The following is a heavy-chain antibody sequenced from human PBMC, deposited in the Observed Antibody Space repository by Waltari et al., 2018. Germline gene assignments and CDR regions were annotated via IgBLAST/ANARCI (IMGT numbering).Heavy chain of an antibody. CDR2: MHYTGGP. CDR3: ARSIRDYDRSGYYPRYMDV. J-gene: IGHJ6*03. D-gene: IGHD3-22*01. Sequence: QEQLQESGPGLVKPSETLSLTCSVSGASVTSDRYYWGWVRQPPGKGLEWIASMHYTGGPYYNPSLKSRVTISVDTSKNQLSLSLSSVTAADTAVYFCARSIRDYDRSGYYPRYMDVWGKGTTV. CDR1: GASVTSDRYY. V-gene: IGHV4-39*07.